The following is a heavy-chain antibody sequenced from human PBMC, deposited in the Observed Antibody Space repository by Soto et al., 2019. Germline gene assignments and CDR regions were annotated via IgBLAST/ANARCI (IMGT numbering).Heavy chain of an antibody. J-gene: IGHJ2*01. Sequence: GGSLRLSCAASGFTFSSYDMHWVRQATGKGLEWVSAIGTAGDTYYPGSVKGRFTISRENAKNSLYLQMNSLRAGDTAVYYCARAPIMATVTRIYWYFDLWGRGTLVTVSS. CDR3: ARAPIMATVTRIYWYFDL. V-gene: IGHV3-13*01. D-gene: IGHD5-12*01. CDR1: GFTFSSYD. CDR2: IGTAGDT.